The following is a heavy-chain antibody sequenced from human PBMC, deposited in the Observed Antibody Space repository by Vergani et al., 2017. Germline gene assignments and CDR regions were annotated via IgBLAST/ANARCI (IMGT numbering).Heavy chain of an antibody. CDR2: IYAGDSDV. D-gene: IGHD3-3*01. CDR1: GYSITNYW. J-gene: IGHJ5*02. CDR3: AKTHDFSSLYSSYNWFDP. V-gene: IGHV5-51*03. Sequence: EVQLVQSGAEVKKPGESLKISCQGSGYSITNYWIAWVRQRPGKGLEWMGIIYAGDSDVRYSQSFPGQVTMSVDKSLSTAYLQWSSLKASDTATYYCAKTHDFSSLYSSYNWFDPWGQGTQVTVSS.